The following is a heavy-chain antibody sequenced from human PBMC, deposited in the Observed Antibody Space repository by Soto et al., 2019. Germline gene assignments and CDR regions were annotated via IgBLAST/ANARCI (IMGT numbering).Heavy chain of an antibody. V-gene: IGHV1-69*13. CDR2: IIPIFGTA. Sequence: SVKVSCKASGGTFSSYAISWVRQAPGPGLEWMGGIIPIFGTANYAQKFQGRVTITADESTSTAYMELSSLRSEDTAVYYCAIRDPRGLCGGDCYKTPFFDYWGQGTLVTVSS. J-gene: IGHJ4*02. CDR1: GGTFSSYA. CDR3: AIRDPRGLCGGDCYKTPFFDY. D-gene: IGHD2-21*02.